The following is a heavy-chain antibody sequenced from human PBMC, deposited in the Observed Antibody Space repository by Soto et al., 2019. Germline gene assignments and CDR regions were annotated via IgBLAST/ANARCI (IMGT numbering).Heavy chain of an antibody. J-gene: IGHJ4*02. Sequence: QVQLVQSGAEVKRPRSSVKVSCKASGDTFNFYSINWVRQAPGLGLEWVGRVNPIVSMSNYAQKFQGRVTINADKSTSTAYMELSSLRSEDTAIYYCASSYGSGYPAFDYWGQGALVTGSS. D-gene: IGHD3-10*01. CDR1: GDTFNFYS. V-gene: IGHV1-69*02. CDR2: VNPIVSMS. CDR3: ASSYGSGYPAFDY.